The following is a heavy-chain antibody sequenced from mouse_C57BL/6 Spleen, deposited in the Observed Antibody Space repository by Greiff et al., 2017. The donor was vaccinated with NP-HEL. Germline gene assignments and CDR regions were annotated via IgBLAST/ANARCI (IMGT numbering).Heavy chain of an antibody. CDR3: ARQDYGSSVFDY. Sequence: EVKLMESGGDLVKPGGSLILSCAASGFTFSSYGMSWVRQTPDKRLEWVATISSGGSYTYYPDSVKGRFTISRDNAKNTPYLQMSSLKSEDTAMYYCARQDYGSSVFDYWGQGTTLTVSS. CDR1: GFTFSSYG. J-gene: IGHJ2*01. D-gene: IGHD1-1*01. V-gene: IGHV5-6*01. CDR2: ISSGGSYT.